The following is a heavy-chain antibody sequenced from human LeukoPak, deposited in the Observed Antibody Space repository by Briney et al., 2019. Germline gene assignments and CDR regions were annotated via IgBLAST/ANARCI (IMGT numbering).Heavy chain of an antibody. J-gene: IGHJ4*02. D-gene: IGHD3-10*01. CDR2: IYPGGSDT. CDR1: GYSFTSYW. V-gene: IGHV5-51*01. Sequence: GESLKISCKASGYSFTSYWIGWVRQMPGKGLEWMGIIYPGGSDTIYSPSFQGQVTISADKSISTAYLQWSSLKASDTAMYYCARPSNYYGSGSYSNPLQYCGQGTLVTVSS. CDR3: ARPSNYYGSGSYSNPLQY.